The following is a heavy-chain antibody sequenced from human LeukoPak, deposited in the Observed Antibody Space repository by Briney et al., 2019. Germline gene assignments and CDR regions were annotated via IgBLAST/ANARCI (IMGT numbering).Heavy chain of an antibody. V-gene: IGHV5-51*01. Sequence: KDGESLKISCQGSGYSFIDYWIGWVRQIPGKGLEWMAVIYPGDSTTRYNTSFQGQVTISADKSINTAYLERKSLNADATALYYCACRMLASNWFQPWGQGTLVTVSS. CDR1: GYSFIDYW. J-gene: IGHJ5*02. CDR3: ACRMLASNWFQP. CDR2: IYPGDSTT. D-gene: IGHD3-10*02.